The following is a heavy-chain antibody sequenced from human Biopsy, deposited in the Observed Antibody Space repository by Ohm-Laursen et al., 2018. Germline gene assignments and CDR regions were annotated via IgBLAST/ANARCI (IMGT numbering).Heavy chain of an antibody. D-gene: IGHD2/OR15-2a*01. V-gene: IGHV4-59*01. CDR3: ARATNSTGWPYYYFYGMDV. Sequence: SETLSLTCTVSGGSISSDYWSWIRQTPGKGLEWIGYIYYSGSTNYNPSLTSRVTISVDTSKNQFSLRLNSVTAADTAVYYCARATNSTGWPYYYFYGMDVWGQGTTVTVSS. CDR1: GGSISSDY. CDR2: IYYSGST. J-gene: IGHJ6*02.